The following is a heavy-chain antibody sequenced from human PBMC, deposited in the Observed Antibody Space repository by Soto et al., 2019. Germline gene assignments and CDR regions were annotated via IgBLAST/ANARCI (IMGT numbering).Heavy chain of an antibody. Sequence: PSETLSLTCTVSGGSISSGGYYWSWIRQHPGKGLEWIGYIYYSGSTYYNPSLKSRVTISVDTSKNQFSLKLSSVTAADTAVYYCARNPEDSRYSFVDYWRQGTLATVSS. CDR2: IYYSGST. CDR3: ARNPEDSRYSFVDY. V-gene: IGHV4-31*03. CDR1: GGSISSGGYY. J-gene: IGHJ4*02. D-gene: IGHD6-13*01.